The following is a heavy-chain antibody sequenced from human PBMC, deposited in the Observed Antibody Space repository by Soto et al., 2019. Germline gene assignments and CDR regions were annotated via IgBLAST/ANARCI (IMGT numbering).Heavy chain of an antibody. D-gene: IGHD6-19*01. CDR2: VSHDGRNT. CDR3: AKGGRQWLVTSDVIY. CDR1: GFTFSDYA. Sequence: VQLVESGGGVVQPGRSLRLSCAASGFTFSDYAMHWVRQAPGKGLEWVAVVSHDGRNTHYADSVKGRFTISRDSSKNTVALEMTSLRAEGTAVYCCAKGGRQWLVTSDVIYWGQGALVTVSS. V-gene: IGHV3-30*18. J-gene: IGHJ4*02.